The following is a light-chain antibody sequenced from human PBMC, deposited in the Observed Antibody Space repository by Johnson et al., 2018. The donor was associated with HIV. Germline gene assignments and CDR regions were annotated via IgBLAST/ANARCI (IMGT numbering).Light chain of an antibody. CDR3: GTWDSSLNAYV. J-gene: IGLJ1*01. CDR2: ENK. CDR1: SSNIGNNY. V-gene: IGLV1-51*02. Sequence: SVLTQPPSVSAAPGQKVTISCSGRSSNIGNNYVSWYQHFPGRAPRLLIHENKKRPSGIPDRFSGSKSGTSATLGITGLQTGDEADYYCGTWDSSLNAYVFGAATKVAVL.